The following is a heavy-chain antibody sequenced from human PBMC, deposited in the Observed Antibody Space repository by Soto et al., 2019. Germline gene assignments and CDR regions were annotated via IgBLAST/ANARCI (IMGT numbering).Heavy chain of an antibody. V-gene: IGHV4-4*07. CDR3: AREGGQYQSGPAAAYNWFDP. CDR1: GVSISIYY. CDR2: IYTSGST. Sequence: ETLSLTCAVSGVSISIYYWSWIRQPSGKGLEWIGRIYTSGSTNYNPSLKSRVTMSVDTSKNQFSLKLSSVTAADTAVYYCAREGGQYQSGPAAAYNWFDPWGQGTPVTVYS. J-gene: IGHJ5*02. D-gene: IGHD2-2*01.